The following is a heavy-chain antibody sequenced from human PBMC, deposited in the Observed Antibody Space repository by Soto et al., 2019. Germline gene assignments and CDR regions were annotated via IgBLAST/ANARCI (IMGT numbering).Heavy chain of an antibody. CDR1: GRSVSSNY. CDR2: VFYGGT. J-gene: IGHJ4*02. V-gene: IGHV4-59*02. D-gene: IGHD1-26*01. Sequence: AALALTSSVSGRSVSSNYGSWIRQSPDKGLEWLGYVFYGGTDYNPSLGGRVSMSVETSKSQFSLKLTSVTVADTAVYYCASYRGALYFESCGPRIPVTVPS. CDR3: ASYRGALYFES.